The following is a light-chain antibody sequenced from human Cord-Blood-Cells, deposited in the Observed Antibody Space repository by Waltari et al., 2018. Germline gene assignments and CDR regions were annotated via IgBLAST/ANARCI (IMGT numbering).Light chain of an antibody. CDR1: SSDVGGYNY. J-gene: IGLJ1*01. CDR3: SSYTSSSTYV. CDR2: DVS. V-gene: IGLV2-14*01. Sequence: QSALTQPASVSGSPGQSITLPCTGTSSDVGGYNYVSWYQQHPGQAPKLMIYDVSNWPSGVSNRFSGSKSGNTASLTISGLQAEDEADYYCSSYTSSSTYVFGTGTKVTVL.